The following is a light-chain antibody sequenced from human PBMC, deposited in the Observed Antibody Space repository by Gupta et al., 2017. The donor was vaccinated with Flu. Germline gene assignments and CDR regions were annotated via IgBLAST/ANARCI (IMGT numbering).Light chain of an antibody. Sequence: DIQMTQSPSSVSASAGDRVTITCRASQNINTWLAWYQQKPGRAPKLLIYLASSLQSGVPSRFSGSGSGTDFTLTISSLQPEDFATYYCQQTDSFPISFGQGTRLEIK. V-gene: IGKV1-12*01. CDR3: QQTDSFPIS. J-gene: IGKJ5*01. CDR1: QNINTW. CDR2: LAS.